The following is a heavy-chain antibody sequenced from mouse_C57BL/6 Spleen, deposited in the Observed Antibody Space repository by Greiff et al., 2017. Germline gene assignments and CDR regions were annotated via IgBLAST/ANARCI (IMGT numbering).Heavy chain of an antibody. D-gene: IGHD4-1*01. V-gene: IGHV1-64*01. CDR1: GYTFTSYW. J-gene: IGHJ3*01. CDR2: IHPSGSST. Sequence: QVQLQQPGAELVQPGTSVKLSCKASGYTFTSYWMHWVKQRPGQGLEWIGMIHPSGSSTNYNEKFTSKATLTVDTSSSTAYIEHTRLTYEDTAVYYCGRMFAGTFAYWGQGTLLTVAA. CDR3: GRMFAGTFAY.